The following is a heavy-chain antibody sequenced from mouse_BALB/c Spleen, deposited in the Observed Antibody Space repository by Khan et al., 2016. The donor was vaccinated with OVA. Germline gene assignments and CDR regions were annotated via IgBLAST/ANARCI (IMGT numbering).Heavy chain of an antibody. V-gene: IGHV3-2*02. CDR2: IPYSGST. D-gene: IGHD3-3*01. Sequence: EVKLLESGPGLVKPSQSLSLTCTATGYSITSDYAWYWIRQPPGNKLEWMGNIPYSGSTSYIPSLKSRITITRDTSKNQFFLHLISLNSEDTATYYFARGLAYWGQGTLVTVSA. CDR1: GYSITSDYA. J-gene: IGHJ3*01. CDR3: ARGLAY.